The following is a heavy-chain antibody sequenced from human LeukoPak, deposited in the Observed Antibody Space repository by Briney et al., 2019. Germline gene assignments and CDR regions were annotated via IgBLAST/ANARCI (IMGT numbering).Heavy chain of an antibody. Sequence: PWGTLRLSCAASGFTLSGYWMSWVRQAPGKGLEWVSAISGSGGSTYYAASVKRRFTISRDYSKNSLLMQINSLTAEEPALYYCAKDRQSCSGGSCYYYYYMDVWGKGTTVTISS. D-gene: IGHD2-15*01. CDR3: AKDRQSCSGGSCYYYYYMDV. CDR1: GFTLSGYW. V-gene: IGHV3-23*01. J-gene: IGHJ6*03. CDR2: ISGSGGST.